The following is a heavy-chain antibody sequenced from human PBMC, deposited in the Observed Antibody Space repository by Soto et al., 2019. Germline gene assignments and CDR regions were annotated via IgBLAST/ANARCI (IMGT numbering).Heavy chain of an antibody. V-gene: IGHV4-31*03. CDR2: IYYSGST. Sequence: PSETLSLTCTVSGGSISSGGYYWSWIRQHPGKGLEWIGYIYYSGSTYYNPSLKSRVTISVDTSKNQFSLKLSSVTAADTAVYYCARGRYCSSTSCEYGDDAFDIWGQGTMVTVSS. CDR3: ARGRYCSSTSCEYGDDAFDI. J-gene: IGHJ3*02. D-gene: IGHD2-2*01. CDR1: GGSISSGGYY.